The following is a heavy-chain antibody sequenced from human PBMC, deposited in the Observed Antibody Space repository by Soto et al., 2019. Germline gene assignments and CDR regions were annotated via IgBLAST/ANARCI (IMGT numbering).Heavy chain of an antibody. D-gene: IGHD2-15*01. CDR3: AKVPFIVVVVAATYFDY. Sequence: GGSLRLSCAASGFTFSSYAMSWVRQAPGKGLEWVSAISGSGGSTYYADSVKGRFTISRDNSKNTLYLQMNSLRAEDMAVYYCAKVPFIVVVVAATYFDYWGQGTLVTVSS. V-gene: IGHV3-23*01. CDR1: GFTFSSYA. CDR2: ISGSGGST. J-gene: IGHJ4*02.